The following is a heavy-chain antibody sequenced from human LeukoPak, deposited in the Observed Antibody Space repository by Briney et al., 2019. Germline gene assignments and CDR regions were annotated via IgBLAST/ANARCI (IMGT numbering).Heavy chain of an antibody. CDR1: GFTFSSYA. J-gene: IGHJ4*02. Sequence: GGSLRLSCAASGFTFSSYAMHWVRQAPGKGLEWVAVISYDGSNKYYADSVKGRFTISRDNSKNTLYLQMNSLRAEDTAVYYCASPADIVVVVAAALDYWGQGTLVTVSS. CDR2: ISYDGSNK. V-gene: IGHV3-30-3*01. CDR3: ASPADIVVVVAAALDY. D-gene: IGHD2-15*01.